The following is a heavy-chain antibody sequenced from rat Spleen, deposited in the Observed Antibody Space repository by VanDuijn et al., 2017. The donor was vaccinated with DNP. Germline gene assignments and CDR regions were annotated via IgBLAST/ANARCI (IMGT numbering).Heavy chain of an antibody. V-gene: IGHV3-3*01. J-gene: IGHJ4*01. Sequence: EVQLQESGPGLVKPSQSLSLTCSVTGYSITSNFKWSWIRKFPGNKLEWMGYINSAGSTNYNPSLKSRISITRDTSKNQFFLQVNSVTTEDTATYYCARSKGDGTYYPYAMNAWGQGTSVTVSS. CDR2: INSAGST. CDR1: GYSITSNFK. CDR3: ARSKGDGTYYPYAMNA. D-gene: IGHD1-12*02.